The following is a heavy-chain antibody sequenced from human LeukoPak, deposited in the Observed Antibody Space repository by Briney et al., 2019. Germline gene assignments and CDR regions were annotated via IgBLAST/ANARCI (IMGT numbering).Heavy chain of an antibody. CDR3: AKDHVDSSSWSQYFDL. V-gene: IGHV3-30*18. D-gene: IGHD6-13*01. Sequence: AGGSLRLSCAGSGFTFSGYGLPWVRQAPGKGLEWVAVISFDGSKTQYADSVKGRFTISRDTFRSTLSLQMHSLRPEDTAVYYCAKDHVDSSSWSQYFDLWGRGTPVTVSS. CDR2: ISFDGSKT. J-gene: IGHJ2*01. CDR1: GFTFSGYG.